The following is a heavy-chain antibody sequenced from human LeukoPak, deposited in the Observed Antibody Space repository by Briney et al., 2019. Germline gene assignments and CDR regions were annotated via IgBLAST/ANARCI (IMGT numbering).Heavy chain of an antibody. Sequence: SETLSLTCTVSGGSISSGGYYWSWIRQHPGKGLEWIGYIYYSRSTYYNPSLKSRVTISVDTSKNQFSLKLSSVTAADTAVYYCARARRQCSGGSCYFTNYDYWGQGTLVTVSS. V-gene: IGHV4-31*03. CDR2: IYYSRST. CDR3: ARARRQCSGGSCYFTNYDY. D-gene: IGHD2-15*01. CDR1: GGSISSGGYY. J-gene: IGHJ4*02.